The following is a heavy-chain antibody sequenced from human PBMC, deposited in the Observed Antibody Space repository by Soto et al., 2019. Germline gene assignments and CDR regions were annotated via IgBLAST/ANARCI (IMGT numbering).Heavy chain of an antibody. CDR1: GFNFGDYA. J-gene: IGHJ5*02. V-gene: IGHV3-23*01. Sequence: EVQLLESGGGVVRPGGSLRLSCATSGFNFGDYAMAWVRQAPGKGLKWGASAGGTGHGPYHADSVRGRFPVSRDNSKSTLYLQMNSLRAEDTAVYYCAKTDHFGVVTDNWFDPWGQGTQVTVSS. CDR2: AGGTGHGP. D-gene: IGHD3-3*01. CDR3: AKTDHFGVVTDNWFDP.